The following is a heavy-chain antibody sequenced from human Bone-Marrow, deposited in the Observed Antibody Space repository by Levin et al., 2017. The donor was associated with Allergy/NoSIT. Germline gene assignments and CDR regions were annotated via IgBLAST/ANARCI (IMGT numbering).Heavy chain of an antibody. CDR2: IKQDGSEK. J-gene: IGHJ3*02. CDR1: GFTFSSYW. CDR3: ARDPPSYDFWSADHDAFDI. Sequence: PGGSLRLSCAASGFTFSSYWMSWVRQAPGKGLEWVANIKQDGSEKYYVDSVKGRFTISRDNAKNSLYLQMNSLRAEDTAVYYCARDPPSYDFWSADHDAFDIWGQGTMVTVSS. V-gene: IGHV3-7*01. D-gene: IGHD3-3*01.